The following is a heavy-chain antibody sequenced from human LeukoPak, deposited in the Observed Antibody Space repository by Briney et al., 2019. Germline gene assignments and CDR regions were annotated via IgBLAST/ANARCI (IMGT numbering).Heavy chain of an antibody. CDR1: GFSLSTFN. CDR3: ARDLPGSSWYALDS. V-gene: IGHV3-69-1*01. Sequence: GGSLRLSCAASGFSLSTFNMNWVRQAPGKGLEWVSCISGTGSVYYAASVRGRFTISRDNAGNSLFLQLNSLRTEDTAVYFCARDLPGSSWYALDSWGQGTLVTFSS. CDR2: ISGTGSV. J-gene: IGHJ5*01. D-gene: IGHD6-13*01.